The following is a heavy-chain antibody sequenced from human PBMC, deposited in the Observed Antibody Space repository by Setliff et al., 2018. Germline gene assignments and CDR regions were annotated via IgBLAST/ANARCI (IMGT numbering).Heavy chain of an antibody. V-gene: IGHV1-8*02. CDR1: GYTFTSYD. Sequence: ASVKVSCKASGYTFTSYDINWVRQATGQGLEWMGWMNXXXXXXXXXXXXXXXVXXXRNXXXXTAYLELSSLRSEDTAVYYCARVVYYYDSSGYQNWYFDLWGRGTLVTVSS. CDR3: ARVVYYYDSSGYQNWYFDL. CDR2: MNXXXXXX. D-gene: IGHD3-22*01. J-gene: IGHJ2*01.